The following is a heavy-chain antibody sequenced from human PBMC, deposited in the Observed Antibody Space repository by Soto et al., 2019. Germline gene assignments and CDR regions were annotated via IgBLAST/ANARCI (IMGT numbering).Heavy chain of an antibody. V-gene: IGHV3-13*01. Sequence: SLRLSCAASGFTFSSYDMHWVRQATGKGLEWVSAIGTAGDTYYPGSVKGRFTISRENAKNSLYLQMNSLRAGDTAVYYCARDRGKGYSSSYYYYYGMDVWGQGTTVTVSS. D-gene: IGHD6-13*01. CDR3: ARDRGKGYSSSYYYYYGMDV. J-gene: IGHJ6*02. CDR2: IGTAGDT. CDR1: GFTFSSYD.